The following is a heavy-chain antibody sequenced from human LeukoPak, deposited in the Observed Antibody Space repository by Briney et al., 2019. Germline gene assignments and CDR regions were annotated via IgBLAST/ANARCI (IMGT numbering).Heavy chain of an antibody. CDR3: ARANRAWSSFDY. V-gene: IGHV3-48*03. Sequence: GGSLRLSCAASGFTFSSYEMNWVRQAPGEGLEWVSYISSSGSTIYYADSVKGRFTISRDNAKNSLYLQMNSLRAEDTAVYYCARANRAWSSFDYWGQGTLVTVSS. CDR1: GFTFSSYE. J-gene: IGHJ4*02. CDR2: ISSSGSTI. D-gene: IGHD2-8*02.